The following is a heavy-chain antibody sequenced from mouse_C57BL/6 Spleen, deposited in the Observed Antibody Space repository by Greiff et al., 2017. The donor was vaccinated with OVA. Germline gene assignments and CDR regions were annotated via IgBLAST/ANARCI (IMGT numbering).Heavy chain of an antibody. CDR2: IRSKSSNYAT. V-gene: IGHV10-3*01. J-gene: IGHJ2*01. Sequence: EVQLMESGGGLVQPKGSLKLSCAASGFTFTTYAMHWVRQAPGKGLEWVARIRSKSSNYATYYADSVKDRFTISRVDSESRLYLEKINLKTEDTAMYYGVRGRDYGSCPHYLDYWGQGTTLTVSS. CDR3: VRGRDYGSCPHYLDY. D-gene: IGHD1-1*01. CDR1: GFTFTTYA.